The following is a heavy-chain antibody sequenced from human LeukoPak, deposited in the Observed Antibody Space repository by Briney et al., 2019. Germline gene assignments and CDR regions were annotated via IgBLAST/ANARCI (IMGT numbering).Heavy chain of an antibody. V-gene: IGHV3-48*01. CDR3: ARVLSGRGSLYDYYYYMDV. CDR1: GFTFSRYN. CDR2: ISSSSTTI. J-gene: IGHJ6*03. Sequence: GGSLRLSCAASGFTFSRYNMNWVRQAPGKGLEWVSYISSSSTTIYYAGSVKGRFTISRENAKNSLYLQMNSLRAEDTAVYYCARVLSGRGSLYDYYYYMDVWGKGTTVTISS. D-gene: IGHD3-10*01.